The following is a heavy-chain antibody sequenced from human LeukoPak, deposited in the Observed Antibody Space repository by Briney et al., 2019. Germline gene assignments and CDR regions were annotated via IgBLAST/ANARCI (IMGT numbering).Heavy chain of an antibody. CDR3: ARDGVDYGGNNDI. Sequence: GGSLRLSCVASGFTFSSRDWMTWVRQAPGKGLEWVANIKQDGSEKNYVDSVKGRFTISRDNAKNSVDLRMNSLRAEDTAVYYCARDGVDYGGNNDIWGQGTMVTVSS. CDR1: GFTFSSRDW. CDR2: IKQDGSEK. D-gene: IGHD4-23*01. V-gene: IGHV3-7*01. J-gene: IGHJ3*02.